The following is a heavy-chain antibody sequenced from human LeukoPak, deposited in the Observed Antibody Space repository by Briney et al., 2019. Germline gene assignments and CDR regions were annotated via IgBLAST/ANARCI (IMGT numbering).Heavy chain of an antibody. J-gene: IGHJ6*03. Sequence: GGSLRLSCAASGFTFDDYAMHWVRQAPGKGLEWVSGISWNSGSIVYADSVKGRFTISRDNAKNSLYLQMNSLRAEDTALYYCAKDGGASRGSWRSYYYYMDVWGKGTTVTVSS. CDR2: ISWNSGSI. D-gene: IGHD2-15*01. V-gene: IGHV3-9*01. CDR1: GFTFDDYA. CDR3: AKDGGASRGSWRSYYYYMDV.